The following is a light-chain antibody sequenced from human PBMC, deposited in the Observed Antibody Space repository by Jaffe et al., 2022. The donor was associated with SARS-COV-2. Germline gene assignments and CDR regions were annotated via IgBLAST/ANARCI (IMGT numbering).Light chain of an antibody. J-gene: IGLJ3*02. CDR3: SSHTTSWTVV. Sequence: QSALTQPASVSGSPGQSITISCTGTSSDVGGYNYVSWYQQHPGKAPKVIIYDVTNRPSGVSNRFSGSKSGNTASLTISGLQADDEADYYCSSHTTSWTVVFGGGTKLAVL. V-gene: IGLV2-14*01. CDR2: DVT. CDR1: SSDVGGYNY.